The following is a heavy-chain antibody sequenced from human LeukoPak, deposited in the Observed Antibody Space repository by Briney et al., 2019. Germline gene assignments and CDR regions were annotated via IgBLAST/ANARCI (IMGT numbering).Heavy chain of an antibody. D-gene: IGHD1-20*01. CDR3: ARGRITGKSFDP. CDR1: VYTFTSYD. J-gene: IGHJ5*02. CDR2: MNPNSGNT. V-gene: IGHV1-8*01. Sequence: GASVKVSCKASVYTFTSYDINWVRQATGQGLEWMGWMNPNSGNTGYAQKFQGRVTMTRNTSISTAYMELSSLRSEDTAVYYCARGRITGKSFDPWGQGTLVTVSS.